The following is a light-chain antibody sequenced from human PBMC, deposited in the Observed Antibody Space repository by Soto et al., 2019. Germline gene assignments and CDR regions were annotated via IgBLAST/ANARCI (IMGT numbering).Light chain of an antibody. Sequence: EIVMTQSPATLSVSPGERATLSCRASQSVSSNLAWYQQKPGQAPSLLIYGASTRATGIPARFSGSGSGTEFTLTISSLQSEDFAVYYCQQYNDWRAFGQGNKVDIK. CDR1: QSVSSN. CDR3: QQYNDWRA. V-gene: IGKV3-15*01. J-gene: IGKJ1*01. CDR2: GAS.